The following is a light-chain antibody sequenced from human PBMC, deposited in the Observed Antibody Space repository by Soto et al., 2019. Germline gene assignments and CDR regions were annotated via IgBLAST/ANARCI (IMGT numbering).Light chain of an antibody. CDR1: QSIRSW. CDR3: QQYNSYPWT. Sequence: DIQMTQSPSTLSASVGDRVTITCRASQSIRSWLAWYQQKPGKAPNLLIYQASNLKSGVPSRFSGSGSGTEYTLTISSLQPDDFAIYYCQQYNSYPWTFGQWTKVEIK. J-gene: IGKJ1*01. CDR2: QAS. V-gene: IGKV1-5*03.